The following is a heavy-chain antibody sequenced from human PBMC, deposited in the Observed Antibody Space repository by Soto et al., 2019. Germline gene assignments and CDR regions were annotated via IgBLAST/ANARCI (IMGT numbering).Heavy chain of an antibody. Sequence: ASVKVSCKASGYTFSSYGISWVRQAPGQGLEWMGWIITYNGNTNYAQKLQGRVTMTTDTSTSTAYMELRSLRSDDTAVYYCARGSTTENYYYYAMDVWGQGTTVTVS. J-gene: IGHJ6*02. V-gene: IGHV1-18*01. CDR3: ARGSTTENYYYYAMDV. CDR2: IITYNGNT. CDR1: GYTFSSYG. D-gene: IGHD1-1*01.